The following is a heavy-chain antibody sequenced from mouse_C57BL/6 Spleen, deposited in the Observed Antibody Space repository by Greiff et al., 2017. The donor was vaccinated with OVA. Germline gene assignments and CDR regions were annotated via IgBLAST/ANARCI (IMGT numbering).Heavy chain of an antibody. Sequence: QVQLQQPGTELVKPGASVKLSCKASGYTFTSYWMHWVKQRPGQGLEWIGNINPSNGGTNYNEKFKSKATLTVDKSSSTAYIQLSSLTSEDSAVXYCARWNYDYDPYAMDYWGQGTSVTVSS. V-gene: IGHV1-53*01. D-gene: IGHD2-4*01. J-gene: IGHJ4*01. CDR2: INPSNGGT. CDR1: GYTFTSYW. CDR3: ARWNYDYDPYAMDY.